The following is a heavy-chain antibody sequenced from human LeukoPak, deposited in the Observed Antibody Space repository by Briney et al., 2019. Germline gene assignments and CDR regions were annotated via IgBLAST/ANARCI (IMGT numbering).Heavy chain of an antibody. CDR3: AARGYSYGTVDY. V-gene: IGHV1-18*01. J-gene: IGHJ4*02. Sequence: ASVKVSCKASGYTFTSYGISWVRQAPGQGLEWMGWISVYNGNTNYAQKLQGRVTMTTDTSTSTAYMELRSLRSDDTAVYYCAARGYSYGTVDYWGQGTLVTVSS. D-gene: IGHD5-18*01. CDR2: ISVYNGNT. CDR1: GYTFTSYG.